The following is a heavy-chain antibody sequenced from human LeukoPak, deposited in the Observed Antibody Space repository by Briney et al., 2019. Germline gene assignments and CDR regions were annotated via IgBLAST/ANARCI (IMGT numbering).Heavy chain of an antibody. Sequence: GGSLRLSCAASGFTFSSYWMHWVRQAPGKGLVWVSRINSDGSSTSYADSVTGRFTISRDNAKNTLYLQMNSLRAEDTAVYYCARKYSSGWYGFDYWGQGTLVTVSS. CDR3: ARKYSSGWYGFDY. D-gene: IGHD6-19*01. J-gene: IGHJ4*02. V-gene: IGHV3-74*01. CDR1: GFTFSSYW. CDR2: INSDGSST.